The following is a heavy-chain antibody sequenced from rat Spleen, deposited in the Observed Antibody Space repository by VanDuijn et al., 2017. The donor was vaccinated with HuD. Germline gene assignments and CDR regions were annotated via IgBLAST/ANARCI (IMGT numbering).Heavy chain of an antibody. CDR1: GYSIISSYR. CDR3: ARSLNSNYVRDA. Sequence: EVQLQESGPGLVKPSQSLSLTCSVTGYSIISSYRWNWIRKFPGNKLEWMGHLNSAGTTNYNPSLKSRISITRDTSKNQFFLQVNSVNTEETATYYCARSLNSNYVRDAGGQGASVTVSA. J-gene: IGHJ4*01. CDR2: LNSAGTT. D-gene: IGHD1-2*01. V-gene: IGHV3-3*01.